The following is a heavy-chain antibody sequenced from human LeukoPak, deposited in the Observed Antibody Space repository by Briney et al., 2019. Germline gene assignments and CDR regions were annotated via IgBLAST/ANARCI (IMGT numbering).Heavy chain of an antibody. CDR1: GYTFTGYY. V-gene: IGHV1-2*02. Sequence: ASVKVSCKASGYTFTGYYMHWVRQAPGQGLERMGWINPNSGGTNYAQKFQGRVTMTRDTSLGTAFMELRRLTSDDTAVYYCLRGERITAERPAVDVWGKGTTVIVSS. J-gene: IGHJ6*04. CDR3: LRGERITAERPAVDV. D-gene: IGHD6-6*01. CDR2: INPNSGGT.